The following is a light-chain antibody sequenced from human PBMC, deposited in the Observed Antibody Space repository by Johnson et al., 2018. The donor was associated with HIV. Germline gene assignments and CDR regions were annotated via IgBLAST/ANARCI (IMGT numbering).Light chain of an antibody. Sequence: QSVLTQPPSVSAAPGQKVTISCSGSSFNIGNNYVSWYQQLPGTAPKLLIYENNKRPSGIPDRFSGSKSGTSATLDITGLQPGDEADYYCGTWDNSLSAGAVFGTGTKVTVL. V-gene: IGLV1-51*02. CDR2: ENN. CDR3: GTWDNSLSAGAV. J-gene: IGLJ1*01. CDR1: SFNIGNNY.